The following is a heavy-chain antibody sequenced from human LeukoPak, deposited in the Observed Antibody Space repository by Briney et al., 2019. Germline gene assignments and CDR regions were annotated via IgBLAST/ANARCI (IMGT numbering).Heavy chain of an antibody. Sequence: GGSLRLSCAASGFTFSDYYMSWIRQAPGKGLEWVSAISGSGGSTYYADSVKGRFTISRDNSKNTLYLQMNSLRAEDTAVYYCAKGTIVVVVAAIIYWGQGTLVTVSS. V-gene: IGHV3-23*01. CDR1: GFTFSDYY. D-gene: IGHD2-15*01. CDR2: ISGSGGST. CDR3: AKGTIVVVVAAIIY. J-gene: IGHJ4*02.